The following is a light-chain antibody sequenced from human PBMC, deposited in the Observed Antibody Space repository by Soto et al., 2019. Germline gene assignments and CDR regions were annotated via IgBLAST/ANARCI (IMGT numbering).Light chain of an antibody. Sequence: DIVMTQSPDSLAVSLGERATINCKSSQSVLYSSNNKNYLAWYQQKPGQPPKLLIYWASTRELGVPDRFSGSGSGTDFTLTISSLQAEDVAVYYCQQYYSTHSGYTFCQGTKLEIK. V-gene: IGKV4-1*01. CDR1: QSVLYSSNNKNY. J-gene: IGKJ2*01. CDR2: WAS. CDR3: QQYYSTHSGYT.